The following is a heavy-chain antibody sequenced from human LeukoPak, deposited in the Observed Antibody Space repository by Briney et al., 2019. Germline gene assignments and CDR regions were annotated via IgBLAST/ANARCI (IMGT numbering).Heavy chain of an antibody. CDR1: GFTFSLYA. CDR2: IKQDGSEK. Sequence: GGSLRLSCAASGFTFSLYAMHWVRQAPGKGLEWVANIKQDGSEKYYVDSVKGRFTISRDNAKNSLYLQMNSLRAEDTAVYYCAREGFRGSDYWGQGTLVTVSS. D-gene: IGHD2-15*01. J-gene: IGHJ4*02. CDR3: AREGFRGSDY. V-gene: IGHV3-7*01.